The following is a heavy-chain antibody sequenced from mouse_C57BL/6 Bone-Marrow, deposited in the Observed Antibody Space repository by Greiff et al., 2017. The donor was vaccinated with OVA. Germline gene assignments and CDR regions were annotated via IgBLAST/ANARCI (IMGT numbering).Heavy chain of an antibody. D-gene: IGHD1-1*01. J-gene: IGHJ2*01. Sequence: VQLQQSGAELVKPGASVKLSCTASGFNIKDYYMHWVKQRTEQGLEWIGRIDPEDGATKYAPKFQGKATIPADTSSNTAYLQRSSLTSEDTAVDYCARRVPYYYGSSFDFDYWGQGTTLTVSS. CDR1: GFNIKDYY. CDR2: IDPEDGAT. CDR3: ARRVPYYYGSSFDFDY. V-gene: IGHV14-2*01.